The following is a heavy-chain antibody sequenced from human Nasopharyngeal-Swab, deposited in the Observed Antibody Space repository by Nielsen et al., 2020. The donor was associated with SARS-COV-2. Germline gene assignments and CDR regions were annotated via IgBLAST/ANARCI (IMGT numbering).Heavy chain of an antibody. CDR3: ARHRAEYSSSSHFDC. V-gene: IGHV5-51*01. Sequence: VRQMPGKGLEWMGIIYPGDSDTRYSPSFQGQVTISADKSISTAYLQWSSLKASDTAMYYCARHRAEYSSSSHFDCWGQGTLVTVSS. J-gene: IGHJ4*02. CDR2: IYPGDSDT. D-gene: IGHD6-6*01.